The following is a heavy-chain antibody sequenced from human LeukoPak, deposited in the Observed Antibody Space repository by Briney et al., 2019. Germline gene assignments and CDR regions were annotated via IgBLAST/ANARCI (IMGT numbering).Heavy chain of an antibody. CDR2: IKEDGSET. Sequence: EWVANIKEDGSETYYVGSVKGRFPISRDNAKNSLYLQMNSLRAEDTAVYYCARTIRGYWGQGTLVTVSS. V-gene: IGHV3-7*01. J-gene: IGHJ4*02. CDR3: ARTIRGY. D-gene: IGHD3-10*01.